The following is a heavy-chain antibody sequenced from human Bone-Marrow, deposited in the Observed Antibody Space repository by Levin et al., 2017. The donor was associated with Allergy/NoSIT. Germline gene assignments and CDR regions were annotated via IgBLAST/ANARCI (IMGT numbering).Heavy chain of an antibody. CDR1: GFNFENYN. CDR2: IWFDGSNE. D-gene: IGHD2-21*02. Sequence: GGSLRLSCEASGFNFENYNLHWVRQAPGKGPEWVSVIWFDGSNEDYADSVKGRFTISRDNSKNTLFLQMNNLRGEDTAVYYCAKEGLSGGDVDYFDAWGQGTLVTVSS. V-gene: IGHV3-30*02. CDR3: AKEGLSGGDVDYFDA. J-gene: IGHJ4*02.